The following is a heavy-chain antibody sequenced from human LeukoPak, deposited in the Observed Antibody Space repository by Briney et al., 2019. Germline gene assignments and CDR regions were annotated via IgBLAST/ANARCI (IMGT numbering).Heavy chain of an antibody. Sequence: SETLSLTCSVSGGSISSYYWSWVRQPPGKGLEWIGFIYYSGSTNYNTSLKCRVTIPVDTSKNQFSLKLSSVTAAATAVHYFARAKVPTVVPAAIGRFYYYYGMDVWGQGTTVTVSS. CDR3: ARAKVPTVVPAAIGRFYYYYGMDV. J-gene: IGHJ6*02. CDR1: GGSISSYY. V-gene: IGHV4-59*01. D-gene: IGHD2-2*02. CDR2: IYYSGST.